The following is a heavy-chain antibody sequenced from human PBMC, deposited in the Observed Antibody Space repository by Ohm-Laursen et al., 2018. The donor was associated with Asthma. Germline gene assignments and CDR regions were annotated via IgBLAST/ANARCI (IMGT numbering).Heavy chain of an antibody. CDR1: GFTFSSYS. CDR3: ARADQYCTGGVCSTYYFDY. D-gene: IGHD2-8*02. J-gene: IGHJ4*02. CDR2: ISSSSSTI. V-gene: IGHV3-48*04. Sequence: SLRLSCAASGFTFSSYSMNWVRQAPGKGLEWVSYISSSSSTIYYADSVKGRFTISRDNAKNSLYLQMNSLRAEDTAVYYCARADQYCTGGVCSTYYFDYWGQGTLVTVSS.